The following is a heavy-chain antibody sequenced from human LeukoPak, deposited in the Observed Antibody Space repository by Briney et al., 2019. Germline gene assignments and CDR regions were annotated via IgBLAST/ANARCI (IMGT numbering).Heavy chain of an antibody. CDR2: IRSKANSYAT. V-gene: IGHV3-73*01. CDR1: GFTLSGSA. D-gene: IGHD3-22*01. Sequence: GGSLRLSCAASGFTLSGSALQWVRQASGKGLEWVGRIRSKANSYATAYAASVKGRFTISRDDSKNTAYLQMNSLKTEDTAVYYCSSLFYDSSGYYSRWGQGTLVTVSS. CDR3: SSLFYDSSGYYSR. J-gene: IGHJ4*02.